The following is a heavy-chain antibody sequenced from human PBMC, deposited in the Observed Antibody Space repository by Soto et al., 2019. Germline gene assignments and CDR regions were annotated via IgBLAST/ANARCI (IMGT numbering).Heavy chain of an antibody. D-gene: IGHD2-15*01. J-gene: IGHJ6*04. V-gene: IGHV3-23*01. Sequence: PGGSLRLSCAASGFTFSSYAMSWVRQAPGKGLEWVSAISGSGGSTYYADSVKGRLTISRDNSKNTLYLQMNSLRAEDTAVYYCARDYYLGYCSGGSCYYNYGMDVWGKGTTVTVSS. CDR3: ARDYYLGYCSGGSCYYNYGMDV. CDR1: GFTFSSYA. CDR2: ISGSGGST.